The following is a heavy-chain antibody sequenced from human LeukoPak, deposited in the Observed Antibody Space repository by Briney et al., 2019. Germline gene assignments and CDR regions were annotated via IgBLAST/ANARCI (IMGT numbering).Heavy chain of an antibody. CDR2: IYYRGST. CDR1: GGSISSYY. CDR3: ARRGHYYDTSGYYYFDY. J-gene: IGHJ4*02. D-gene: IGHD3-22*01. Sequence: PSETLSLTCTVSGGSISSYYWGWIRQPPGKGLEWLGSIYYRGSTNDNPSLKSRVTISVDTSKNQFSLKLTSVTAADTAVYYCARRGHYYDTSGYYYFDYWGQGTLVTVSS. V-gene: IGHV4-39*01.